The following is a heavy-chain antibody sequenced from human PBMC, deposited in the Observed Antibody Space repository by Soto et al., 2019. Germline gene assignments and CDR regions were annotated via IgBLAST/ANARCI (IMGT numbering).Heavy chain of an antibody. V-gene: IGHV4-4*07. CDR3: ARDQGVVVTADNWFDP. CDR2: IFSSGST. J-gene: IGHJ5*02. D-gene: IGHD2-21*02. CDR1: GGSITDYS. Sequence: SETLSLTCTVSGGSITDYSWVWIRQPAGKGLEWIGRIFSSGSTNYNPSLKGRITMSLDTSKNQFPLKLNSATATDTAVYFCARDQGVVVTADNWFDPWRQPILLTVSS.